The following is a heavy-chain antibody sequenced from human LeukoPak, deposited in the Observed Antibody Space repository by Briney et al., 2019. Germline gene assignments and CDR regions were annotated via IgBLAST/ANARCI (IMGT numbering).Heavy chain of an antibody. V-gene: IGHV3-23*01. J-gene: IGHJ3*02. D-gene: IGHD3-22*01. CDR3: AATGSISMSVVSRGFEI. Sequence: PGGSLRLSCAASGFIVSNYGMNWVRQAPGKGLEWVSGIASSSDRTYYADSVKGRFTISRDNSKNTVYLQMNSLRDEDTAVYYCAATGSISMSVVSRGFEIWGQGTMVTVSS. CDR2: IASSSDRT. CDR1: GFIVSNYG.